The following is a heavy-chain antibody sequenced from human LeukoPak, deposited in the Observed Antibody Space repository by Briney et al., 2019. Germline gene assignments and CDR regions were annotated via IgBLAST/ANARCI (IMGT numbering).Heavy chain of an antibody. J-gene: IGHJ6*02. CDR1: GGSISSGGYY. D-gene: IGHD3-10*01. CDR3: ARSGSGSFAPYSYYGMDV. V-gene: IGHV4-31*03. Sequence: SQTLPLTCTVSGGSISSGGYYWSWIRQLPGKGVEWIGYIYYSENTSGSTRYTPSLKSRVTISVDTSKNQCSLRLNSVTAADTAVYYCARSGSGSFAPYSYYGMDVWGQGTTVSVSS. CDR2: IYYSENTSGST.